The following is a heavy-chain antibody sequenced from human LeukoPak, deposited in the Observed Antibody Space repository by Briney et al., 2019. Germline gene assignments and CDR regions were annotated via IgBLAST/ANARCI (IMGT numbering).Heavy chain of an antibody. CDR1: GYTFTSYG. CDR2: INPNSGGT. J-gene: IGHJ4*02. Sequence: GASVKVSCKASGYTFTSYGISWVRQAPGQGLGWMGRINPNSGGTNYAQKFQGRVTMTRDTSISTAYMELSRLRSDDTAVYYCARDSGERGSGSYLIAYWGQGTLVTVSS. V-gene: IGHV1-2*06. D-gene: IGHD3-10*01. CDR3: ARDSGERGSGSYLIAY.